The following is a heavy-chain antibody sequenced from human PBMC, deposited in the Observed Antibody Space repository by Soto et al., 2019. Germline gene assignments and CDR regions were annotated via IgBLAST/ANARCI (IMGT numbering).Heavy chain of an antibody. CDR2: IYYSGST. Sequence: SETLSLTCTVSGGSISSYYWSWIRQPPGKGLEWIGYIYYSGSTNYNPSLKSRVTISVDTSKNQFSLKLSSVTAADTAVYYCARGVNYDFLSGLIENDAFDIWGQGTMVTVSS. D-gene: IGHD3-3*01. CDR1: GGSISSYY. CDR3: ARGVNYDFLSGLIENDAFDI. V-gene: IGHV4-59*01. J-gene: IGHJ3*02.